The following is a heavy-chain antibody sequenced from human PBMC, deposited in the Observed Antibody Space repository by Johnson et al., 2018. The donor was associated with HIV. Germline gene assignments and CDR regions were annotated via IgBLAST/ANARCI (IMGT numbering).Heavy chain of an antibody. CDR2: ISYDGSNQ. CDR1: GFTFSSYA. V-gene: IGHV3-30-3*01. J-gene: IGHJ3*02. Sequence: QVQLVESGGGVVQPGGSLRLSCAASGFTFSSYAMHWVRQAPGKGLEWVAVISYDGSNQYYADSVKGRFTISRDNSKNTLYLQRTSLRAEDTAVYYCARGLASSRHYAFDIWGQGTMVTVSS. CDR3: ARGLASSRHYAFDI. D-gene: IGHD6-13*01.